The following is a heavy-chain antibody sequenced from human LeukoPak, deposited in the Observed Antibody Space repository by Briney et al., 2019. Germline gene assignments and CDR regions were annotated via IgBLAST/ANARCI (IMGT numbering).Heavy chain of an antibody. J-gene: IGHJ4*02. Sequence: ASVKVSCKASGGTFSSYAISWVRQAPGQGLEWMGRIIPILGIANYAQKFRGRVTITADKSTSTAHMELSSLRSEDTAVYYCARPSSGYYSFDYWGQGTLVTVSS. CDR2: IIPILGIA. D-gene: IGHD3-22*01. CDR1: GGTFSSYA. CDR3: ARPSSGYYSFDY. V-gene: IGHV1-69*04.